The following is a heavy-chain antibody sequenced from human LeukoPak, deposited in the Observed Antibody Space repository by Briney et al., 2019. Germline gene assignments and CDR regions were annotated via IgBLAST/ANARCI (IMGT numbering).Heavy chain of an antibody. J-gene: IGHJ4*02. CDR2: IYYSGST. V-gene: IGHV4-61*01. CDR3: ARDPGEIAVAGTGYFDY. Sequence: SETLSLTCTVSGGSVSSGSYYWSWIRQPPGKGLEWIGCIYYSGSTNYNPSLKSRVTISVDTSKNQFSLKLSSVTAADTAVYYCARDPGEIAVAGTGYFDYWGQGTLVTVSS. D-gene: IGHD6-19*01. CDR1: GGSVSSGSYY.